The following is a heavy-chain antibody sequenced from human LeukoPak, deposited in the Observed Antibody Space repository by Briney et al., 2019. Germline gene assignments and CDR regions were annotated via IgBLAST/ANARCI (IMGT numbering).Heavy chain of an antibody. CDR2: IYYSGST. V-gene: IGHV4-59*08. J-gene: IGHJ4*02. CDR3: ARFDYGDYFDY. D-gene: IGHD4-17*01. CDR1: GGSISSYY. Sequence: SETLSLTCTVSGGSISSYYWCWIRQPPGKGLEWIGYIYYSGSTNYNPSLKSRVTISVDTSKNQFSLKLSSVTAADTAVYYCARFDYGDYFDYWGQGTLVTVSS.